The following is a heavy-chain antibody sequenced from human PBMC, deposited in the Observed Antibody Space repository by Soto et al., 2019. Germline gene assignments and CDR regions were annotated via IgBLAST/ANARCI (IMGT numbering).Heavy chain of an antibody. CDR2: ISYDGSNK. V-gene: IGHV3-30-3*01. CDR1: GFTFSSYA. D-gene: IGHD5-12*01. J-gene: IGHJ5*02. CDR3: ARDQLTQRWLQLRRLNWFDP. Sequence: GGSLRLSCAASGFTFSSYAMHWVRQAPGKGLEWVAVISYDGSNKYYADSVKGRFTISRDNSKNTLYLQMNSLRAEDTAVYYCARDQLTQRWLQLRRLNWFDPWGQGTLVTVSS.